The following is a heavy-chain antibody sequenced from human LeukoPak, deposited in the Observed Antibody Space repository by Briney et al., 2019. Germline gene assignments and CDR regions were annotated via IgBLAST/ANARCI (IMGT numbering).Heavy chain of an antibody. V-gene: IGHV3-74*01. D-gene: IGHD2/OR15-2a*01. Sequence: PGGSLRLSCAASGFTFSNYWMHWIRQAPGKGLVWVSRINSDGRSTSYADSVKGRFTISRDNAKNTLYLQMSSLRAEDTAVYFCARGTSTTFDYWGQGTLVTVSS. CDR3: ARGTSTTFDY. CDR1: GFTFSNYW. J-gene: IGHJ4*02. CDR2: INSDGRST.